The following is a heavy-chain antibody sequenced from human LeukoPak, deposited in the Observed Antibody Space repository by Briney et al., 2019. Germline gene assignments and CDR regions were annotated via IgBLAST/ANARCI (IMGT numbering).Heavy chain of an antibody. CDR2: IDWDDDK. J-gene: IGHJ3*02. CDR1: GFSLSTSGMC. D-gene: IGHD6-19*01. CDR3: ARMTAGYSSGWFAFDI. Sequence: SGPALVKPTDTLTLTCTFSGFSLSTSGMCVSWIRQPPGKALQWLARIDWDDDKYYSTSLETMLTISKDTSKNQVVLTMTKMDPVDTATYYCARMTAGYSSGWFAFDIWGQGTMVTVSS. V-gene: IGHV2-70*11.